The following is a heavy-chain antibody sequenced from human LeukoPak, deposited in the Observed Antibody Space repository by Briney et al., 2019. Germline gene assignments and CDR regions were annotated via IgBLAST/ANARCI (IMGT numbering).Heavy chain of an antibody. CDR2: ISTYSGNT. D-gene: IGHD5-24*01. CDR1: GYSFTRYD. V-gene: IGHV1-18*01. CDR3: ASDAYNSRYFDY. Sequence: ASVKVSCKASGYSFTRYDISWVRQAPGQGLEWMGWISTYSGNTNYAQRLHGRVTMTTDTSTTAAYMELRNLRSDDTAVYYCASDAYNSRYFDYWGQGTLVTVSS. J-gene: IGHJ4*02.